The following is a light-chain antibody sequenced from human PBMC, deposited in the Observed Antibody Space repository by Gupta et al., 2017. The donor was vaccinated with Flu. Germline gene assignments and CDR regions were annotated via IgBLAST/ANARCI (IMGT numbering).Light chain of an antibody. V-gene: IGKV1-39*01. CDR2: AAS. J-gene: IGKJ2*01. CDR1: QRISSY. Sequence: DIQITHSPSSLYASVGDRVTITSLASQRISSYLNWYQQKPGKAPKLLIYAASRLKSGVPSRFSGSGSRTDLTLTISRLPPEDFANYFCQQSNSTPWTFGQGTKMDIK. CDR3: QQSNSTPWT.